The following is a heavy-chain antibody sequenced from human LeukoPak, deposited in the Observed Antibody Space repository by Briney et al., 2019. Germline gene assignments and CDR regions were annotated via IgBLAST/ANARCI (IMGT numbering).Heavy chain of an antibody. CDR3: TRESSYAFDI. D-gene: IGHD3-10*01. V-gene: IGHV3-48*02. CDR2: ISSSSSII. CDR1: GFTFSGYS. J-gene: IGHJ3*02. Sequence: QPGGSLSLSCVLSGFTFSGYSMTWVRQAPGEGLEWLSYISSSSSIIHYADSVKGRFTISRDNAKNSLYLQMNSLRDEDTAVYYCTRESSYAFDIWGQGTMVTVSS.